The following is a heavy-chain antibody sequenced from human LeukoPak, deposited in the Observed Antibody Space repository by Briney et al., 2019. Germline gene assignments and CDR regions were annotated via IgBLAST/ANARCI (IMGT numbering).Heavy chain of an antibody. J-gene: IGHJ5*01. CDR3: ARGAYADYDS. CDR1: TFTFSSYA. CDR2: ISAGADST. D-gene: IGHD4-17*01. Sequence: GGSLRLSCAASTFTFSSYAMSWVRQAPGKGLEWASAISAGADSTYYADSVQGRFTISRDNSKNTLFLQMSGLRAEDTAVYFCARGAYADYDSWGQGTLVTVSS. V-gene: IGHV3-23*01.